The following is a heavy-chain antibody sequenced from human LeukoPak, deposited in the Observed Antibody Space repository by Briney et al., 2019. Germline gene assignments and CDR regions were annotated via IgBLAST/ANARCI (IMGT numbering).Heavy chain of an antibody. D-gene: IGHD2-2*01. CDR1: GFTFSNYS. CDR3: ASLNRADCSSTSCHTHY. Sequence: PGGSLRLFCAASGFTFSNYSMNWVRQAPGKGLEWVSSISSSSSYIYYADPVKGRFTISRDNAKNSLYLQMNSLRAEDTALYYCASLNRADCSSTSCHTHYWGQGTLVTVSS. CDR2: ISSSSSYI. J-gene: IGHJ4*02. V-gene: IGHV3-21*01.